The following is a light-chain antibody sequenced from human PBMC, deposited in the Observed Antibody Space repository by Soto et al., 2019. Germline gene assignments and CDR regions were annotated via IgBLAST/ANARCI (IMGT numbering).Light chain of an antibody. Sequence: QSLLTQPASVSGSPGQSITISCTGTSSDVGGYNYVSWYQQHPGKAPKLMIYEVSNRPSGVSNRFSGSKSGNTASLTISGLQAEDEADYYCSSYTSSRTQGVGGGTQLTV. V-gene: IGLV2-14*01. CDR1: SSDVGGYNY. J-gene: IGLJ2*01. CDR2: EVS. CDR3: SSYTSSRTQG.